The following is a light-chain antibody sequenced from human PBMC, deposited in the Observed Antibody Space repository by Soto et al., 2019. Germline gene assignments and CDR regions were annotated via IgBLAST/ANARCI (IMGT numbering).Light chain of an antibody. CDR2: DVA. J-gene: IGLJ1*01. CDR1: SSDVGGSNF. CDR3: VSYASSTTYV. Sequence: QSALTQPASVSDSPGQSITISCTGTSSDVGGSNFVSWYQQHPGKPPKLIIYDVANRPTVVSNRFSGSKSGSTASLIISRLQTEDEDDYYCVSYASSTTYVFGTGTKVTVL. V-gene: IGLV2-14*03.